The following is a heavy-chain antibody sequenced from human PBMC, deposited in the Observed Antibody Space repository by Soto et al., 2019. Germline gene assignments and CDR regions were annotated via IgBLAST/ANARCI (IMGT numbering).Heavy chain of an antibody. CDR2: IYFTGST. Sequence: SETLSLTCSVSGGAVSSGTYYWSWIRQPPGKGLEWIGHIYFTGSTNYNPSLKSRVTMSLDTSRNQFSLKLSSVTAADTAVYYCTRGPPRVQWFDPWGLGTLVTVSS. CDR1: GGAVSSGTYY. V-gene: IGHV4-61*01. CDR3: TRGPPRVQWFDP. J-gene: IGHJ5*02.